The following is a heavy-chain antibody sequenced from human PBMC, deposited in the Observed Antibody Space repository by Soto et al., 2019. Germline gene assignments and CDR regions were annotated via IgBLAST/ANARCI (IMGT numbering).Heavy chain of an antibody. D-gene: IGHD6-6*01. CDR2: IIPIFGTA. CDR3: AREVSIAARAGYYYYGMDV. J-gene: IGHJ6*02. V-gene: IGHV1-69*01. CDR1: GYTFTSYY. Sequence: QVQLVQSGAEVKKPGASVRVSCRASGYTFTSYYIHWVRQAPGQGLEWMGGIIPIFGTANYAQKFQGRVTITADESTSTAYMELSSLRSEDTAVYYCAREVSIAARAGYYYYGMDVWGQGTTVTVSS.